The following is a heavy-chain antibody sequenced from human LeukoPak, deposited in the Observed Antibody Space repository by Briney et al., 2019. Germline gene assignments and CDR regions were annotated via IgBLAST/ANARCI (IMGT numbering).Heavy chain of an antibody. CDR2: IRISGNT. J-gene: IGHJ4*02. D-gene: IGHD4-17*01. CDR1: GDSFSSSSHY. CDR3: ARHVYGEYGPGDY. Sequence: SETLSLTCTVSGDSFSSSSHYWGWLRQPPGRGLEWIGSIRISGNTYYSPSLKSRVTISVDTSKNQFSLKLSSVTAADTAVYYCARHVYGEYGPGDYWGQGILVTVSS. V-gene: IGHV4-39*01.